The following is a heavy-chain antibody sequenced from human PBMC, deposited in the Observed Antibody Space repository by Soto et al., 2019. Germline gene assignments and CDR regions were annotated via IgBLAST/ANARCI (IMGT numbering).Heavy chain of an antibody. V-gene: IGHV1-18*01. CDR2: IATYNSNR. J-gene: IGHJ5*02. D-gene: IGHD3-10*01. CDR3: ATVLRGVVNWFDP. CDR1: GDTFTNFG. Sequence: HLVQSGPEVKKPGASITVSCKTSGDTFTNFGLSWVRQAPGQGLKWMGWIATYNSNRNYAQKFQGRLTLTTDTSTSTAYMELKSLRYDDTAVYYCATVLRGVVNWFDPWGQGTLVTVSS.